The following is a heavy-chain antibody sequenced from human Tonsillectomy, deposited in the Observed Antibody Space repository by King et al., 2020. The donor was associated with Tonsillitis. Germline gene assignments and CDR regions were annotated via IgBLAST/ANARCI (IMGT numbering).Heavy chain of an antibody. CDR1: GGSINSYY. J-gene: IGHJ4*02. V-gene: IGHV4-59*01. D-gene: IGHD3-10*01. Sequence: VQLQESGPGLMKPSETLSLTCTVSGGSINSYYWSWVRQPPEKGLEGIGYIFYSGSTDYSPSLNNRVTISVETPKNQFSLKLSSVTAADTAVYYCARGRYYYGSGSYFDYWGQGTLVTVSS. CDR3: ARGRYYYGSGSYFDY. CDR2: IFYSGST.